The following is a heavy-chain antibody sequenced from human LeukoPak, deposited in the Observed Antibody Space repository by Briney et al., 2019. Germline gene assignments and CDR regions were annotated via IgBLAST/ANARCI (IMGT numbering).Heavy chain of an antibody. CDR3: ARGRGYSYGHQPYYFDY. V-gene: IGHV4-30-4*01. D-gene: IGHD5-18*01. CDR2: INHSGST. Sequence: SSQTLSLTCTVSGGSVSSDDYYWSWIRQPPGKGLEWIGEINHSGSTNYNPSLKSRVTISVDTSKNQFSLKLSSVTAADTAVYYCARGRGYSYGHQPYYFDYWGQGTLVTVSS. CDR1: GGSVSSDDYY. J-gene: IGHJ4*02.